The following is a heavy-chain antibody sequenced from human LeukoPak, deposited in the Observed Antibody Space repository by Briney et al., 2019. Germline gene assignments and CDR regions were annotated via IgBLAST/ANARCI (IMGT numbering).Heavy chain of an antibody. CDR1: GFTFSSYA. CDR3: AKDLLFGVRGAPDY. V-gene: IGHV3-23*01. Sequence: GGSLRLSCAASGFTFSSYAMSWVRQAPGKGLEWVSAISGSGGSTYYADSVKGRFTISRDNSKNTLYLQMNSLRAEDTAVYYCAKDLLFGVRGAPDYWGQGTLVTVSS. CDR2: ISGSGGST. J-gene: IGHJ4*02. D-gene: IGHD3-10*01.